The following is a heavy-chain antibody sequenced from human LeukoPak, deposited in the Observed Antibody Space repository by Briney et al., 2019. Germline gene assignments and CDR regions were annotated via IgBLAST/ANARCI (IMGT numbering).Heavy chain of an antibody. V-gene: IGHV5-51*01. D-gene: IGHD2-2*01. Sequence: PGGALEISCRGSGSIFTTYWIGWVRQLPGKGLERMGIIYPGDSDTRYRPSFQGQVTMSADKSINTAYLQWSSLKASDTAMYYCARRQGCSSTSCPPDYWGQGTLVTVSS. CDR2: IYPGDSDT. CDR1: GSIFTTYW. J-gene: IGHJ4*02. CDR3: ARRQGCSSTSCPPDY.